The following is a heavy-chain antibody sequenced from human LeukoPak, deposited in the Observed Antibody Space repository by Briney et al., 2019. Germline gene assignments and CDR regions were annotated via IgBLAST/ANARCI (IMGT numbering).Heavy chain of an antibody. J-gene: IGHJ4*02. V-gene: IGHV3-30*18. Sequence: GRSLRLSCAASGFTLSSYAMHWVRQAPGKGLEWVAVISYDGSNKYYADSVKGRFTISRDNSKNTLYLQMNSLRAEDTAVYYCAKRGGYSYIDYWGQGTLVTVSS. CDR3: AKRGGYSYIDY. CDR2: ISYDGSNK. CDR1: GFTLSSYA. D-gene: IGHD5-18*01.